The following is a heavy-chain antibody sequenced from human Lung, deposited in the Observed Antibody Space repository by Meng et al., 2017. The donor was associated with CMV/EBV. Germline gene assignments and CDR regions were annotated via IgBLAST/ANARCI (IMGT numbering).Heavy chain of an antibody. CDR3: ARVWPAKKYQSCGLYYFDY. CDR1: GGSISSYY. CDR2: IYYSGST. D-gene: IGHD2-21*01. Sequence: SXTLSLXCIVSGGSISSYYWSWIRQPPGKGLEWIGYIYYSGSTNYNPSLKSRGTISVDTSKNQFSRKRSSVTAADTAVYYCARVWPAKKYQSCGLYYFDYWGQGXLVTVSS. V-gene: IGHV4-59*01. J-gene: IGHJ4*02.